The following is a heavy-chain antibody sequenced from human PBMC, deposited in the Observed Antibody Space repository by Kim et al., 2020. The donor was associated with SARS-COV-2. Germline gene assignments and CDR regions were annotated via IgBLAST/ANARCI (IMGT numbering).Heavy chain of an antibody. J-gene: IGHJ2*01. CDR2: IFGSGSGT. V-gene: IGHV3-23*01. Sequence: GGSLRLSCAATGFTFGNSAMSWVRQAPGKGLEWVSGIFGSGSGTYYADSVKGRLTISRDNFKSTLFLQMDNLRAEDTAVYYCARHLHVSTVTLYWYFDLWGRGTLVTVSS. CDR1: GFTFGNSA. CDR3: ARHLHVSTVTLYWYFDL. D-gene: IGHD2-21*02.